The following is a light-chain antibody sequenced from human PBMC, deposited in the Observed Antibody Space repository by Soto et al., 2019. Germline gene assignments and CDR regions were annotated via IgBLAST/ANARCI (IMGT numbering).Light chain of an antibody. V-gene: IGKV3-11*01. CDR1: QSVSSY. Sequence: EIVLTQSPATLSLSPGERATLSCRASQSVSSYLAWYQQKPVQAPRLLIYDASNRATGIPARFSGSGSGTDFTLTISSLEPEDFAVYYCQQRSNWIFTFGPGTKVDIK. CDR3: QQRSNWIFT. J-gene: IGKJ3*01. CDR2: DAS.